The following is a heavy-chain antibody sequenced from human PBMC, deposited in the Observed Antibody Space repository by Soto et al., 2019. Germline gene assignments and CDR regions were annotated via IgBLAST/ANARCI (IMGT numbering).Heavy chain of an antibody. CDR2: ISSSGDTI. CDR3: ARTHRDPYYYYYGMDV. CDR1: EFPFRDYY. V-gene: IGHV3-11*01. Sequence: QVQLVESGGGLVKPGGSLRLSCAASEFPFRDYYMNWVRQAPGKGLEWVSYISSSGDTIYYADSVKGRFTISRDNAKSSLYLQINSLRAEDTAVYYCARTHRDPYYYYYGMDVWGQGTTVTVSS. J-gene: IGHJ6*02.